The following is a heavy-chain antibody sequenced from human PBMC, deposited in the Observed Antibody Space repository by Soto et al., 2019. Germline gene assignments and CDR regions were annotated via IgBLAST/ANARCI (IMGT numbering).Heavy chain of an antibody. V-gene: IGHV4-59*01. CDR2: IYYRGST. D-gene: IGHD7-27*01. CDR1: GGSISNYY. Sequence: QVQLQESGPGLVKPSETLSLTCTVSGGSISNYYWSWIRQPPGKGLEWSGYIYYRGSTNYNPSLKSRVTISVDTSKNPFSLKLNSVTAADTAVYYCARVNCGNYYYYYGMDVWGQGTTVTVCS. CDR3: ARVNCGNYYYYYGMDV. J-gene: IGHJ6*02.